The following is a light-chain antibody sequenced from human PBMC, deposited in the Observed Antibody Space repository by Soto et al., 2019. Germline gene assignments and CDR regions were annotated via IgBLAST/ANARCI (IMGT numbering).Light chain of an antibody. CDR2: EVS. Sequence: QPVLTQPASVSGSPGQSITISCTGTSGDVGNFNLVSWYQHHPGKAPSLIISEVSKRPSGVSNRFSGSKSGNTASLTISGLQAEDEADYYCCSYAGGSIYVLFGGGTKLTVL. CDR1: SGDVGNFNL. J-gene: IGLJ2*01. V-gene: IGLV2-23*02. CDR3: CSYAGGSIYVL.